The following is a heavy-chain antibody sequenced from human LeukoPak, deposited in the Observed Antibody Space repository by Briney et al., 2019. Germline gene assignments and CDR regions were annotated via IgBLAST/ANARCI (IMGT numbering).Heavy chain of an antibody. V-gene: IGHV3-23*01. D-gene: IGHD2-15*01. CDR1: GFTFSSSA. CDR2: ISNNGGYT. J-gene: IGHJ4*02. Sequence: GGSLRLSCAASGFTFSSSAMSWVRQAPGKGLEWVSAISNNGGYTYYADSVQGRFTISRDNSKRTLCLQMNSLRAEDTAVYYCAKQLGYCSDGSCYFPYWGQGTLVTVSS. CDR3: AKQLGYCSDGSCYFPY.